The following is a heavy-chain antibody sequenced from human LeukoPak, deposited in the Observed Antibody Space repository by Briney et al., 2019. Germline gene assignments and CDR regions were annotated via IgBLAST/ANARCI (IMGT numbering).Heavy chain of an antibody. Sequence: ASVKVSCKASGYTFTSYYMHWVRQAPGQGLEWMGIINPSGGSTSYAQKFQGRVTMTRDTSTSPVYMELRSQRSENKAVYYRARDSEEMATIAYDAFDIWGQGTMVTVSS. CDR2: INPSGGST. D-gene: IGHD5-24*01. J-gene: IGHJ3*02. CDR1: GYTFTSYY. CDR3: ARDSEEMATIAYDAFDI. V-gene: IGHV1-46*01.